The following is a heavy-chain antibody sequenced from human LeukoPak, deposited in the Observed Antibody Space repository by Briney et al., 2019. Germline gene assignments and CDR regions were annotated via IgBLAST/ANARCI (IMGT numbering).Heavy chain of an antibody. J-gene: IGHJ6*03. V-gene: IGHV1-8*01. D-gene: IGHD6-19*01. Sequence: ASVKVSCKASGYTFTSYDINWVRQATGQGLEWMGWMNPNSGNTGQAQKFPGRVTMTRNTSISTAYMELSSLRSEDTAVYYCARGCSSGFYYYYYYYMDVWGKGTTVTVSS. CDR3: ARGCSSGFYYYYYYYMDV. CDR1: GYTFTSYD. CDR2: MNPNSGNT.